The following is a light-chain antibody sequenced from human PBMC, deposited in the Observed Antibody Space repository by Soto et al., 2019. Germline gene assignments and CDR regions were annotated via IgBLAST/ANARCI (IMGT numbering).Light chain of an antibody. J-gene: IGKJ2*01. CDR2: AAS. V-gene: IGKV1-39*01. Sequence: DIPMTQSPSSLSASVGDRVTITCRASQSISSYLNWYQQKPGKAPKLLIYAASSLQSGVPPRFSGSGSGTDFTLTISSLQPEDFATYYCQQSYSTPYTFGQGPKLEIK. CDR3: QQSYSTPYT. CDR1: QSISSY.